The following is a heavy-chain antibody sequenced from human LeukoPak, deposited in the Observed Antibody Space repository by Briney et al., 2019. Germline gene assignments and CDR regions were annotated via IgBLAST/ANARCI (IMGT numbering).Heavy chain of an antibody. D-gene: IGHD4-23*01. CDR2: IYGGGCT. V-gene: IGHV3-53*01. CDR3: ATGVGTHSYCALDV. J-gene: IGHJ6*02. Sequence: PGGSLRLSCAVSGFTVSDNYMSWVRQATGKGLEWVSVIYGGGCTYFADYVKGRFTVARDNCTKTLYLQVNSLGAVDTDVYYCATGVGTHSYCALDVWGQGTTVSVSS. CDR1: GFTVSDNY.